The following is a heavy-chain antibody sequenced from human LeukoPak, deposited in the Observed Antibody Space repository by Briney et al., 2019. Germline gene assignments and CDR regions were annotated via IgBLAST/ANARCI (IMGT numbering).Heavy chain of an antibody. CDR1: GGSFSGYY. D-gene: IGHD3-22*01. Sequence: KASETLSLTCAVYGGSFSGYYWSWIRQPPGKGLEWIGEINHSGSTNYNPSLKSRVTISVDTSKNQFSLKLSSVTAADTAVYYCASPAGYYYYDSSPFDYWGQGTLVTVSS. CDR3: ASPAGYYYYDSSPFDY. V-gene: IGHV4-34*01. CDR2: INHSGST. J-gene: IGHJ4*02.